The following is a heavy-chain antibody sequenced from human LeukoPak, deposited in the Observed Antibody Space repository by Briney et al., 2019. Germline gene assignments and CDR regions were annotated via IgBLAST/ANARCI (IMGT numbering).Heavy chain of an antibody. D-gene: IGHD3-9*01. Sequence: SETLSLTCAVYGGSFSGYYWSWIRQPPGKGLEWIGEINHSGSTNYSPSLKSRVTISVDTSKNQFSLKLSSVTAAATAVYYCARGRTYYDILTGHPRGYAFDIWGQGTMVTVSS. J-gene: IGHJ3*02. CDR3: ARGRTYYDILTGHPRGYAFDI. V-gene: IGHV4-34*01. CDR2: INHSGST. CDR1: GGSFSGYY.